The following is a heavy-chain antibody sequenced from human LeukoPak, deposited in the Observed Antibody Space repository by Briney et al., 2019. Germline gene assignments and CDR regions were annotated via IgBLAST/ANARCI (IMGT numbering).Heavy chain of an antibody. J-gene: IGHJ4*02. V-gene: IGHV4-30-4*01. CDR2: IYYSGST. CDR1: GGSISSGDHY. CDR3: ARGEMATIHYFDY. Sequence: SETLSLTCTVSGGSISSGDHYWSWIRQPPGKGLEWIGYIYYSGSTYYNPSLKSRVTISVDTSKNQFSLKLSSVTAADTAVYYCARGEMATIHYFDYWGQGTLVTVSS. D-gene: IGHD5-24*01.